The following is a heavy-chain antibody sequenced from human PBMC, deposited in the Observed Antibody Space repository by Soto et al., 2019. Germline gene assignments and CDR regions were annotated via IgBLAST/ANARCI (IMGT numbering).Heavy chain of an antibody. Sequence: QVHLVQSGVEVKTPGASVKVSCQASGYTFFTYDISWVRQAPGQGLEWMGWISTYSGDTKYAQKFQGRVTMTTDTSTTPAYLQPRSLRSDDPAVYYCARHHGPTTSENWFAPWGQGTLVTVSS. CDR1: GYTFFTYD. CDR3: ARHHGPTTSENWFAP. J-gene: IGHJ5*02. D-gene: IGHD5-12*01. V-gene: IGHV1-18*01. CDR2: ISTYSGDT.